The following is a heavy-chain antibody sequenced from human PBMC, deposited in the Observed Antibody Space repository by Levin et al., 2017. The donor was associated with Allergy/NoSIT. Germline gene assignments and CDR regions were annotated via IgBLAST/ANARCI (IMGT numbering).Heavy chain of an antibody. CDR1: GITFSNAW. D-gene: IGHD6-13*01. Sequence: PGGSLRLSCVASGITFSNAWLSWSRQAPGKGLEWVGRIKSKTDGGTVEYAAPVKGRFTISRDDSKDTLYLQMNSLQTEDTAVYFCTTYSSSWYYFDYWGQGTLVTVSS. J-gene: IGHJ4*02. CDR2: IKSKTDGGTV. V-gene: IGHV3-15*01. CDR3: TTYSSSWYYFDY.